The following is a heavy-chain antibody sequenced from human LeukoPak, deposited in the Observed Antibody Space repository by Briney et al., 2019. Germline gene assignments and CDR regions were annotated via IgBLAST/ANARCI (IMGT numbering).Heavy chain of an antibody. J-gene: IGHJ4*02. V-gene: IGHV4-39*01. D-gene: IGHD6-13*01. Sequence: SETLSLTCSVSGGSIRSSSYYWAWIRQPPGEGLEWIGSIYSSGFTSYKPSLKSRLTISVDTSKNQFSLKLSSVTAADTAVYYCASSAAGFSHFDYWGQGTLVTVSS. CDR3: ASSAAGFSHFDY. CDR1: GGSIRSSSYY. CDR2: IYSSGFT.